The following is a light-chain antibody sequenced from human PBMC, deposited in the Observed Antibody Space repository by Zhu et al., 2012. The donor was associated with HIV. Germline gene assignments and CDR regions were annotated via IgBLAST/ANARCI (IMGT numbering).Light chain of an antibody. Sequence: EIVLTQSPGTLSLSPGERATLSCRASQIIRSNYLAWYQQKPGQAPRLLIYGASTRATGIPDRFSGGGSGTDFTLTISRLGPEDFAVYYCQQYGSSPRGFGQGTKVEIK. CDR1: QIIRSNY. CDR2: GAS. V-gene: IGKV3-20*01. CDR3: QQYGSSPRG. J-gene: IGKJ1*01.